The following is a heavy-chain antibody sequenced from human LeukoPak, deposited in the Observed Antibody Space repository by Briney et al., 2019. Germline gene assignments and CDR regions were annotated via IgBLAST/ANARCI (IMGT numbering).Heavy chain of an antibody. Sequence: PSETLSLTCTVSGGSISSSSYYWGWIRQPPGKGLEWIGSIYYSGSTYHNPSLKSRVTISVDTSKNQFSLKLSSVTAADTAVYYCARGWGVGAMTSWGQGTLVTVSS. J-gene: IGHJ5*02. D-gene: IGHD1-26*01. V-gene: IGHV4-39*07. CDR1: GGSISSSSYY. CDR2: IYYSGST. CDR3: ARGWGVGAMTS.